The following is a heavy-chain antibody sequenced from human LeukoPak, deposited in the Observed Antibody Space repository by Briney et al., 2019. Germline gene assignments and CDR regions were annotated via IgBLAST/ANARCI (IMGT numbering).Heavy chain of an antibody. CDR2: IYYSGNT. Sequence: SETLSLTCTVSGGSISSYYWSWIRQPPGRGLEWIGYIYYSGNTNYNPSLKSRVTISEDTSKNQFSLKLSSVTAADTAVYYCAKQPHAFDNWFDPWGQGTLVTVSS. J-gene: IGHJ5*02. CDR1: GGSISSYY. V-gene: IGHV4-59*01. CDR3: AKQPHAFDNWFDP. D-gene: IGHD1/OR15-1a*01.